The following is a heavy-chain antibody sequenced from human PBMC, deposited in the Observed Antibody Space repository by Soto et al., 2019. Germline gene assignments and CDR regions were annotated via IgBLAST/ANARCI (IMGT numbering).Heavy chain of an antibody. CDR3: ARDFRGYSGYDLEYYYYYYGMDV. CDR2: ISSSSSYI. V-gene: IGHV3-21*01. J-gene: IGHJ6*02. CDR1: GFTFSSYS. Sequence: EVQLVESGGGLVKPGGSLRLSCAASGFTFSSYSMNWVRQAPGKGLEWVSSISSSSSYIYYADSVKGRFTISRDNAKNSLYLQMNSLRAEDTAVYYCARDFRGYSGYDLEYYYYYYGMDVWGQGTTVTVSS. D-gene: IGHD5-12*01.